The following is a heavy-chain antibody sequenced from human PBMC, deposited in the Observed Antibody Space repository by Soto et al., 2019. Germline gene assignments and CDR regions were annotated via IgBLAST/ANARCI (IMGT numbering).Heavy chain of an antibody. CDR3: ARALPVAKGGFDP. J-gene: IGHJ5*02. CDR1: GFTVSNTY. D-gene: IGHD2-2*01. V-gene: IGHV3-53*01. Sequence: RLSCAASGFTVSNTYMTWVRQPPGKGLECVSVIYTAGGTNYADSVKGRFIISRDNSKNTLYLQMNSLRAEDTAVYYCARALPVAKGGFDPWGQGTLVTVSS. CDR2: IYTAGGT.